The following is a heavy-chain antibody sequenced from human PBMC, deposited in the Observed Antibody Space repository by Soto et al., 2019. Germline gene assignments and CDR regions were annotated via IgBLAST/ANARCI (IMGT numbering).Heavy chain of an antibody. J-gene: IGHJ6*02. CDR3: ARLGVPAATLYYGMDA. V-gene: IGHV5-10-1*01. CDR1: GYSFTSYW. CDR2: IDPSDSYT. D-gene: IGHD2-2*01. Sequence: PGESLKISCKGSGYSFTSYWISWVRQMPGKGLEWMGRIDPSDSYTNYSPSFQGHVTISADKSISTAYLQWSSLKASDTAMYYCARLGVPAATLYYGMDAWGQGTTVTVSS.